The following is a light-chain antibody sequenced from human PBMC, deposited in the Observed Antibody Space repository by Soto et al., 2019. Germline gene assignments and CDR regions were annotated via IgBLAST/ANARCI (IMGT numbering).Light chain of an antibody. CDR3: QKSSGAPWT. CDR2: AAS. CDR1: QSISSY. J-gene: IGKJ1*01. V-gene: IGKV1-39*01. Sequence: DIQMTQSPSSLSASVGDRVTITCRASQSISSYLNWYQQKPGKVPKVLIYAASTLQSGVPSRFSGSGSGTDFTLTISSLQPEDFATYYCQKSSGAPWTFGQGTKVEI.